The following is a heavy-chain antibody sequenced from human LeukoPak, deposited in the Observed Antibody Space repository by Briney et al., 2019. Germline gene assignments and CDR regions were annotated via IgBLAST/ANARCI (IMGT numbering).Heavy chain of an antibody. Sequence: GGSLRLSCAASGFSFNNYGMHWVRQAPGKGPEWVTFIRYDGSKKYDAASVKGRFTISRDNSTNSLYLQINSLGPEDTAIYYCAGARSITDYLESWGQGTLVSVSS. V-gene: IGHV3-30*02. CDR1: GFSFNNYG. J-gene: IGHJ4*02. D-gene: IGHD2/OR15-2a*01. CDR2: IRYDGSKK. CDR3: AGARSITDYLES.